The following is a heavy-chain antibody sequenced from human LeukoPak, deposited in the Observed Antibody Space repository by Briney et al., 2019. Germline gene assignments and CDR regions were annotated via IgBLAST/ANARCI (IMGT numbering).Heavy chain of an antibody. Sequence: GGSLRLSCAASGFSVSNNFMSCVRQAPGKGLEWVSVIYSDGSTYYADSVKGRFTISRDNSKNTLYLQVNSLRAEDTAVYYCAGVKMTTFDYWGQGTLVTVSS. CDR1: GFSVSNNF. D-gene: IGHD5-24*01. CDR3: AGVKMTTFDY. V-gene: IGHV3-66*01. CDR2: IYSDGST. J-gene: IGHJ4*02.